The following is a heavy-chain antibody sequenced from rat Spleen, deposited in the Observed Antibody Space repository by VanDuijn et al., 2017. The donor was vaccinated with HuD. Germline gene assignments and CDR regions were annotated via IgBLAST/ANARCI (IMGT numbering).Heavy chain of an antibody. V-gene: IGHV5-25*01. CDR2: ISPSAAYT. J-gene: IGHJ2*01. CDR1: GINFSNYY. CDR3: ARHPRWGLGAGYFDY. Sequence: EVQLVESGGGSVQPGRSMKLSCAASGINFSNYYMAWVRQAPTKGLEWVASISPSAAYTYYRHSVKGRFTLSRDNAKSTLYLQMDSLRSEDTATYYCARHPRWGLGAGYFDYWGQGVMVTVSS. D-gene: IGHD5-1*01.